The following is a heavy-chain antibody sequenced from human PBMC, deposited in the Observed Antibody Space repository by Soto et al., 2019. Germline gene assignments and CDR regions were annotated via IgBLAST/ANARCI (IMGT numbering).Heavy chain of an antibody. CDR3: AKGGPRRYVHY. D-gene: IGHD3-16*01. V-gene: IGHV4-61*01. Sequence: QVQLQESGPGLVKPSETLSLSCTVSGGSVGSGRYYWSWIRQTPGKGLEWIASVFNSGTTYFNPSLETRVTVSAGSSKNQFSLKLKSVTAADTGVYYCAKGGPRRYVHYWGQGTLVTVSS. CDR1: GGSVGSGRYY. J-gene: IGHJ4*02. CDR2: VFNSGTT.